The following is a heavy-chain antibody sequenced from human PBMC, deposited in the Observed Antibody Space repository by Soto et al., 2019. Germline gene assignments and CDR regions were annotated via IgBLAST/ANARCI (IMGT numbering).Heavy chain of an antibody. CDR2: MSGAGRSS. V-gene: IGHV3-23*01. D-gene: IGHD3-3*01. CDR1: GFTFSSYA. Sequence: DVQLLESGGDLVQPGGSLRLSCAASGFTFSSYAMSWVRQAPGKGLEWVSSMSGAGRSSYDADSVKGRFTISRDNSKNTLYLQMNSLRAEDTALYYGAKGTIFGVENIYDYWGQGALGTVSS. J-gene: IGHJ4*02. CDR3: AKGTIFGVENIYDY.